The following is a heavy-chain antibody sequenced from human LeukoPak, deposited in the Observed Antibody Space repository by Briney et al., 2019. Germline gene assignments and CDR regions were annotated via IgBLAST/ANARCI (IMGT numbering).Heavy chain of an antibody. Sequence: SETLSLTCTVSGGSISSWQWSWIRQPAGRGLEWIGRFYTSGSANYNPSLKSRVTMSVDTSKNQFFLKVSSVTAADTAVYFCATGAGPFDYWGQGILVTVSS. V-gene: IGHV4-4*07. D-gene: IGHD3-10*01. CDR2: FYTSGSA. CDR3: ATGAGPFDY. CDR1: GGSISSWQ. J-gene: IGHJ4*02.